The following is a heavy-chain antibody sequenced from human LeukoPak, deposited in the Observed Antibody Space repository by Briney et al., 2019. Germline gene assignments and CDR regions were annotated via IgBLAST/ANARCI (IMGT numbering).Heavy chain of an antibody. Sequence: GGSLRLSCAASGFTFSTYAMTWVRQAPGKGLEWVSSISDSASTYYADSVKGRFTISRDNSKNTLYLQMNSLRPEDTAVYYCAEIPNLRDCSRTSCLYYFDFWGRGTLVTVSS. D-gene: IGHD2-2*01. J-gene: IGHJ4*02. CDR1: GFTFSTYA. V-gene: IGHV3-23*01. CDR3: AEIPNLRDCSRTSCLYYFDF. CDR2: ISDSAST.